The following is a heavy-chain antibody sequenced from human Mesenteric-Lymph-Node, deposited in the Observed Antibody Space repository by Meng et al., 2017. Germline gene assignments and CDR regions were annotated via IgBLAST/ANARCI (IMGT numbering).Heavy chain of an antibody. CDR2: IYYSGST. D-gene: IGHD3-16*02. CDR3: ARVLVHYFHY. V-gene: IGHV4-31*11. CDR1: GGSISSGGYY. J-gene: IGHJ4*02. Sequence: VQRRQWGAGLLKPSETLSLTCAVSGGSISSGGYYWSWIRQHPGKGLEWIGYIYYSGSTYYNPSLKSRVTISVDTSKNQFSLKLSSVTAADTAVYYCARVLVHYFHYWGQGTLVTVSS.